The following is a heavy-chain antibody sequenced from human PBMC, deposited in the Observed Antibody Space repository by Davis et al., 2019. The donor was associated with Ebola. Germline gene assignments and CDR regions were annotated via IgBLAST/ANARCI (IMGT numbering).Heavy chain of an antibody. J-gene: IGHJ4*02. CDR2: ISAYNGNT. CDR1: GYTFTSYG. D-gene: IGHD4-17*01. CDR3: ARDPYGDYPDY. Sequence: VSVKVSCKASGYTFTSYGISWVRQAPGQGLEWMGWISAYNGNTNYAQKFQGRVTMTRDTSTSTVYMELSSLRSEDTAVYYCARDPYGDYPDYWGQGTLVTVSS. V-gene: IGHV1-18*01.